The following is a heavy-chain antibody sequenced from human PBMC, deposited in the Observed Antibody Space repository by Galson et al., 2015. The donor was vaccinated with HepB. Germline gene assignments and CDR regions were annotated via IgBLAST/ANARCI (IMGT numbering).Heavy chain of an antibody. V-gene: IGHV5-10-1*01. CDR2: IDPTDSYT. CDR3: ARQPYYYDALTGYYRVTYYFDY. Sequence: QSGAEVKKPGESLRISCKTSGYNFTNYWVSWVRQMPGKGPEWMGKIDPTDSYTNYSPSLQGHAPISTDKSVSTAYLQWNSLNASDTAIYYCARQPYYYDALTGYYRVTYYFDYWGPGALVTVSS. J-gene: IGHJ4*02. CDR1: GYNFTNYW. D-gene: IGHD3-9*01.